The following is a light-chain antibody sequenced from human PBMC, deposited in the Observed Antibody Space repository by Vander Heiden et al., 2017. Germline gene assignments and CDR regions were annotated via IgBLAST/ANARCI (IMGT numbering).Light chain of an antibody. V-gene: IGLV3-10*01. CDR2: EDT. CDR3: YSTDSSGNQRV. Sequence: SYELTQPPSVSVSPGQTARLPCSGDALPKKDAYWYQQKSGQAPVMVIQEDTKRPAGIPDRFSGSSSGTGATVTISGAQVEDEADYYCYSTDSSGNQRVFGTGTKVTVL. J-gene: IGLJ1*01. CDR1: ALPKKD.